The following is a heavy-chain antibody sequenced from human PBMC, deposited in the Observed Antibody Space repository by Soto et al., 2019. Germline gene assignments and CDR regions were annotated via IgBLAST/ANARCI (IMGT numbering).Heavy chain of an antibody. CDR2: IYSGGST. Sequence: EVQLVESGGGLVQPGGSLRLSCAASGFTVSSNHMSWVRQAPGKGLEWVSVIYSGGSTYYADSVKGRFTISRDNSKNTLYLQMNSLRAEDTAVYYCAREEYSSSSGCFDFWGQGTLVTVSS. CDR1: GFTVSSNH. D-gene: IGHD6-6*01. CDR3: AREEYSSSSGCFDF. V-gene: IGHV3-66*01. J-gene: IGHJ4*02.